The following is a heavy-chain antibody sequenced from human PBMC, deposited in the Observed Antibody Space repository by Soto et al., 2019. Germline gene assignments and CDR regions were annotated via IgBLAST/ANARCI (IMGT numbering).Heavy chain of an antibody. CDR2: IYYSGST. J-gene: IGHJ3*02. CDR1: GGSISSSSYY. D-gene: IGHD2-21*02. Sequence: QLQLQESGPGLVKPSETLSLTCTVSGGSISSSSYYWGWIRQPPGKGLEWIGSIYYSGSTYYNPSLKSRVTISVDTSKNQFSLKLSSVTAADTAVYYCAGSRDALRRSKRGDAFDIWGQGTMVTVSS. CDR3: AGSRDALRRSKRGDAFDI. V-gene: IGHV4-39*01.